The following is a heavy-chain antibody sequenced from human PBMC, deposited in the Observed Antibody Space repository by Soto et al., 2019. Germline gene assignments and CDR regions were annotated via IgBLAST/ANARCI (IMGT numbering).Heavy chain of an antibody. V-gene: IGHV3-48*02. CDR1: GFTFSSYS. J-gene: IGHJ6*02. CDR3: ARDPDEYVWGSYRYTDYYYGMDV. Sequence: EVQLVESGGGLVQPGGSLRLSCAASGFTFSSYSMNWVRQAPGKGLEWVSYISSSSSTIYYADSVKGRSTISRDNANNSLYLQMNSLKDEDTAVYYCARDPDEYVWGSYRYTDYYYGMDVWGQGTTVTVSS. D-gene: IGHD3-16*02. CDR2: ISSSSSTI.